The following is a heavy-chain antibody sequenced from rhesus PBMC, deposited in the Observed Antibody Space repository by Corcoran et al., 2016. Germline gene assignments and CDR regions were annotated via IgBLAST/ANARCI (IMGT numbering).Heavy chain of an antibody. CDR2: IYGSGSST. J-gene: IGHJ6*01. D-gene: IGHD1-44*02. V-gene: IGHV4S11*01. Sequence: QVQLQESGPGLVKPLETLSLPCAVSGGSILSNSWSWIRPAPGRGLEWIGYIYGSGSSTNNNPSHKRRVTLSVDTSKNQLSLKLSSVTAADTAVYYCARRGIVGATNYYGLDSWGQGVVVTVSS. CDR3: ARRGIVGATNYYGLDS. CDR1: GGSILSNS.